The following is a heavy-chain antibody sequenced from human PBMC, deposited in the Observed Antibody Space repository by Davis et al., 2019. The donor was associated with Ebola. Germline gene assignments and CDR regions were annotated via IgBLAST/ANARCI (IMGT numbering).Heavy chain of an antibody. J-gene: IGHJ4*02. CDR2: INTDGSST. Sequence: HTGGSLRLSCAASGFTFSNYWMHWVRQAPGKGLVWVSRINTDGSSTNYADSVKGRFTISRDNAKNSLYLQMNSLRVEDTAVYYCARGIMKYYFEYWGQGSLVTVSS. CDR3: ARGIMKYYFEY. CDR1: GFTFSNYW. D-gene: IGHD3-16*01. V-gene: IGHV3-74*01.